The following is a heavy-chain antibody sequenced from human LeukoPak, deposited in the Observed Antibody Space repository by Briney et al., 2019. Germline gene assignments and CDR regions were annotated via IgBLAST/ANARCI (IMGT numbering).Heavy chain of an antibody. CDR1: GGSISSSSYY. D-gene: IGHD2-2*01. Sequence: KSSETLSLTCTVSGGSISSSSYYWGWIRQPPGKGLEWIGNIYYSGSSYYNPSLKSRVTISVDTSKNQFSLKLRSVTAADTAMYYCASQGNIVVTRGWFDPWGQGTLVTVSS. CDR3: ASQGNIVVTRGWFDP. V-gene: IGHV4-39*01. CDR2: IYYSGSS. J-gene: IGHJ5*02.